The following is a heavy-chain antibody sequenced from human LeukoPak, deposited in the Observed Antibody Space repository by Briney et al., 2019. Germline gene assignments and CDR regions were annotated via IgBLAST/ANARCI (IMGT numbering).Heavy chain of an antibody. V-gene: IGHV4-4*07. CDR1: GGSISTYY. D-gene: IGHD2-21*02. Sequence: PSETLSLTCTVSGGSISTYYWSWIRQPAGKGLEWIGRLYTSGSTNYNPSLKSRVTMSVDTSKNHFSLKLSSVTAADTAVYYCARLGCGGDCYWTYYYGMDVWGQGTTVTVSS. CDR3: ARLGCGGDCYWTYYYGMDV. CDR2: LYTSGST. J-gene: IGHJ6*02.